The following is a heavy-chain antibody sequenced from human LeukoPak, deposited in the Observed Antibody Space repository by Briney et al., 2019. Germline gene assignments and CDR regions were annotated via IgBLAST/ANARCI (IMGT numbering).Heavy chain of an antibody. CDR1: GYSISSGYY. V-gene: IGHV4-38-2*02. D-gene: IGHD4-11*01. J-gene: IGHJ6*03. CDR2: IYHSGST. CDR3: AVTAYYYYYYMDV. Sequence: PSETLSLTCTVSGYSISSGYYWGWIRQPPGKGLEWIGSIYHSGSTYYNPSLKSRVTISVDTSKNQFSLKLSSVTAADTAVYYCAVTAYYYYYYMDVWGKGTTVTVSS.